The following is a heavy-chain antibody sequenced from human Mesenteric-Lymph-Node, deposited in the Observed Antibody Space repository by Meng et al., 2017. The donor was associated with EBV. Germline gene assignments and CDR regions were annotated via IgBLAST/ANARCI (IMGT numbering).Heavy chain of an antibody. CDR1: GGTHNSYS. CDR2: IILFFGSP. CDR3: ARDYDSSGYSFYY. D-gene: IGHD3-22*01. Sequence: QVQLVQSGDEVKRPGSSVKVSCKASGGTHNSYSVGWVRQAPGQGLEWMGGIILFFGSPNYAHKFQGRLTISADESTSTVYMELSSLRSEDTAVYYCARDYDSSGYSFYYWGQGTLVTVSS. V-gene: IGHV1-69*01. J-gene: IGHJ4*02.